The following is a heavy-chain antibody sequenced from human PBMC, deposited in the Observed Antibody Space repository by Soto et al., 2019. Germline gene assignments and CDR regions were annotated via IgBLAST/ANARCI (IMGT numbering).Heavy chain of an antibody. CDR3: AGANGDYFDY. CDR2: IYYSGST. V-gene: IGHV4-30-4*02. CDR1: GGLISGGDYY. Sequence: SDTLGKTGVVAGGLISGGDYYWSWIRQPPGKGLEWIGYIYYSGSTYYNPSLKSRVTISVDTSKNQFSLKLSSVTAADTAVYYCAGANGDYFDYWGQGTLVTVSS. J-gene: IGHJ4*02. D-gene: IGHD4-17*01.